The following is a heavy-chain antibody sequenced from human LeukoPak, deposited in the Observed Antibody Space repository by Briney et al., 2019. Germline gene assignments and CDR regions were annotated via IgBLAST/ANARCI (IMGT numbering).Heavy chain of an antibody. CDR3: AKEAFDI. CDR1: GFTFNNYA. CDR2: ISGSAGST. J-gene: IGHJ3*02. Sequence: GGSLRLSCAASGFTFNNYAMNWVRQAPGKGLEWVSAISGSAGSTYYADSVKGRFTIFRDNSKNTLYLQMNSLRAEDTALYYCAKEAFDIWGQGTMVTVSS. V-gene: IGHV3-23*01.